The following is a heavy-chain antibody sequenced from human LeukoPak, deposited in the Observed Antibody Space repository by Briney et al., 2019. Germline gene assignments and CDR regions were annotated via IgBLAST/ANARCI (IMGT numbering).Heavy chain of an antibody. D-gene: IGHD1-26*01. CDR1: GFTFSGSA. CDR2: IRSKANSYAT. CDR3: AKDAGYSGSYWRPFDY. J-gene: IGHJ4*02. V-gene: IGHV3-73*01. Sequence: GGSLRLSCAASGFTFSGSAMHWVRQASGKGLEWVGRIRSKANSYATAYAASVKGRFTISRDDSKNTAYLQMNSLKTEDTAVYYCAKDAGYSGSYWRPFDYWGQGTLVTVSS.